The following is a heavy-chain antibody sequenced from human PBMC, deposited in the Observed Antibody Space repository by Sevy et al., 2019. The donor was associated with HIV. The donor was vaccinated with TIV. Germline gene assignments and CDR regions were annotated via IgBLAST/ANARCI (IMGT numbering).Heavy chain of an antibody. CDR2: ISSSSSYI. J-gene: IGHJ4*02. CDR3: AGENYYDSEGYRFDY. D-gene: IGHD3-22*01. Sequence: GGSLRLSCVASGFIFSNYNMNWVCQAPGKGLEWVSSISSSSSYIYYADSVKGRFTISRDNAKNSLYLQMNSLRAEDTAVYYCAGENYYDSEGYRFDYWGQGTLVTVSS. V-gene: IGHV3-21*01. CDR1: GFIFSNYN.